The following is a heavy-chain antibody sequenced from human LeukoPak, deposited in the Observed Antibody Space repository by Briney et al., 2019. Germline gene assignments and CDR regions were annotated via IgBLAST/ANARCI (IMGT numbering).Heavy chain of an antibody. V-gene: IGHV4-30-2*01. D-gene: IGHD3-3*01. CDR2: IYHSGST. CDR3: ARGPILSTRTDYFDY. Sequence: SQTLSLTCTLSGGSVSSDLYSWGWIRQPPGKGLEWIGYIYHSGSTYYNPSLKSRVTISVDRSKNQFSLKLSSVTAADTAVYYCARGPILSTRTDYFDYWGQGTLVTVSS. CDR1: GGSVSSDLYS. J-gene: IGHJ4*02.